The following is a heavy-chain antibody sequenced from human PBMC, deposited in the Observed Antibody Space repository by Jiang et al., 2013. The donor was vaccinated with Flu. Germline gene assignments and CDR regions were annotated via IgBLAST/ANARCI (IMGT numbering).Heavy chain of an antibody. D-gene: IGHD3-22*01. CDR2: IFPGDSDT. CDR1: GYSFASYW. Sequence: VQLVESGAEVKRPGESLKISCKGSGYSFASYWIGWVRQMPAKGLELMGIIFPGDSDTRYSPSFQGQVTISADKSISTAFLQWNSLKASDTAMYYCARLGSGGHYSDSWGQGTLVTVSS. J-gene: IGHJ4*02. V-gene: IGHV5-51*03. CDR3: ARLGSGGHYSDS.